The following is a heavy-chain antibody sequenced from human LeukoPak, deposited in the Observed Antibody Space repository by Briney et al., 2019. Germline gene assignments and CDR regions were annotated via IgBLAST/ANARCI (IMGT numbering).Heavy chain of an antibody. CDR1: GFTFYDYA. J-gene: IGHJ6*04. CDR3: AKDFGVVTAMDV. D-gene: IGHD2-21*02. Sequence: PGGSLRLSCAASGFTFYDYAMHWVRHAPGKGLEWVSGISWNSGSIDYADSVKGRFTISRDNAKNSLYLQMDSLRAEDTALYYCAKDFGVVTAMDVWGKGTTVTVSS. V-gene: IGHV3-9*01. CDR2: ISWNSGSI.